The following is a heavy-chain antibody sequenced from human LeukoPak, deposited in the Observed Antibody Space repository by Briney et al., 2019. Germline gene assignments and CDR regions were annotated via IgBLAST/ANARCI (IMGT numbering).Heavy chain of an antibody. J-gene: IGHJ4*02. V-gene: IGHV3-23*01. CDR1: GFTFSSYA. CDR3: AKEGTQWLVPYVDY. D-gene: IGHD6-19*01. Sequence: PGGSLRLSCAASGFTFSSYAMSWVRQAPGKGLEWVSAISGSGGSTYYADSVKGRFTISRDNSKNTLYLQMSSLRAEDTAVYYCAKEGTQWLVPYVDYWGQGTLVTVSS. CDR2: ISGSGGST.